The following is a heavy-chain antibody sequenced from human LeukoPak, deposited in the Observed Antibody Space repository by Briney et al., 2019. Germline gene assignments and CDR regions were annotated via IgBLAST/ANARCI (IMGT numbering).Heavy chain of an antibody. D-gene: IGHD4-17*01. Sequence: GGSLRLSCAASGFTVRSNYMSWVRQAPGKGLEWVSVIYSGGSTYYADSVKGRFTISRDNSKNTLYLQMNSLRAEDTAVYYCARWGTVSYFDYWGQGTLVTVSS. CDR1: GFTVRSNY. V-gene: IGHV3-66*02. CDR3: ARWGTVSYFDY. CDR2: IYSGGST. J-gene: IGHJ4*02.